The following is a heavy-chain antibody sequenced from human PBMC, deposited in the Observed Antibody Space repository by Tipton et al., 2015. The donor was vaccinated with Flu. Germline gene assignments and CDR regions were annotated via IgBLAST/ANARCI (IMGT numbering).Heavy chain of an antibody. J-gene: IGHJ4*02. CDR1: GFAFSEFA. D-gene: IGHD4-17*01. V-gene: IGHV3-30*18. CDR2: VSFDGSHK. CDR3: AKGGQYGDYVAFGDY. Sequence: SLRLSCAASGFAFSEFAMHWVRQAPGKGLQWVSMVSFDGSHKYHADSVKGRFTIYRDNSKNTLSLQMDSLRVDDTAVYYCAKGGQYGDYVAFGDYWGQGTLVAVSS.